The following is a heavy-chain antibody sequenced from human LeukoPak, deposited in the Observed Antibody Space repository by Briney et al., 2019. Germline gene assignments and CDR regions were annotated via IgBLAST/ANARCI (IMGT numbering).Heavy chain of an antibody. D-gene: IGHD2-21*02. V-gene: IGHV2-70*11. J-gene: IGHJ3*02. Sequence: SGPTLVNPTRTLTLTCTFSGFSLSTSGMCVSWIRQPPGKALEWLARIDWDDDKYYSTSLKTRLTISKDTSKNQVVLTMTNMDPVDTATYYCARIPLRGGDYLGAFDIWGQGTMVTVSS. CDR3: ARIPLRGGDYLGAFDI. CDR2: IDWDDDK. CDR1: GFSLSTSGMC.